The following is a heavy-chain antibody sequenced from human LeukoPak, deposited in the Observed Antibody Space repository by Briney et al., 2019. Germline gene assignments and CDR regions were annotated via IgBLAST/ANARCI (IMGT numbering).Heavy chain of an antibody. CDR2: INPNSGGT. CDR3: ARQLIVGACY. CDR1: GYTFTGYY. V-gene: IGHV1-2*02. D-gene: IGHD1-26*01. Sequence: ASVKVSCKASGYTFTGYYMHWVRQAPGQGLEWMGWINPNSGGTNYAQKFQGRVTMTRDTSISTAYIEPSRLRSDETAVYYFARQLIVGACYWGQGTLVTVSS. J-gene: IGHJ4*02.